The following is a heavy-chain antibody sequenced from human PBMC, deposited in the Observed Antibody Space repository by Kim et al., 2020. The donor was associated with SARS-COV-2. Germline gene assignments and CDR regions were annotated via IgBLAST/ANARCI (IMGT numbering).Heavy chain of an antibody. Sequence: YKADSVKGRFTISRDNAKNSLYLQMNSLRAEDTAVYYCARAGIVGASFDYWGQGTLVTVSS. J-gene: IGHJ4*02. V-gene: IGHV3-21*01. CDR3: ARAGIVGASFDY. D-gene: IGHD1-26*01.